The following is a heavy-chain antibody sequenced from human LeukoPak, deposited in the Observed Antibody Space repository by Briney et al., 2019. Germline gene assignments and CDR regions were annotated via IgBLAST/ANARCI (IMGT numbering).Heavy chain of an antibody. D-gene: IGHD2-21*02. CDR1: GFTFSSYG. J-gene: IGHJ4*02. CDR3: GRGYCGGNCYSPPLPDY. Sequence: GRSLRLSCAASGFTFSSYGMQWVRQAPGKGLDWVAGIWYDGSNKNYADSVKGRFTISRDNSKNTLFLQMDSLRAEDTAVYYCGRGYCGGNCYSPPLPDYWGQGTLVTVSA. V-gene: IGHV3-33*01. CDR2: IWYDGSNK.